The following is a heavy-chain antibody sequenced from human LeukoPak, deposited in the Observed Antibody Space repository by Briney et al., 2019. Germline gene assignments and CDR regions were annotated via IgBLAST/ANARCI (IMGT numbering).Heavy chain of an antibody. J-gene: IGHJ5*02. CDR3: VRDFLGESGAGGP. Sequence: GGSLRLSCAASGFTLSTYTMNWVRQAPGKGLEWVSSISPTAISTWYADSLKGRFTISRDNARNLPFLEGNGLRAEDTGVFYCVRDFLGESGAGGPWGQGTLVTVSS. D-gene: IGHD3-10*01. CDR1: GFTLSTYT. V-gene: IGHV3-21*06. CDR2: ISPTAIST.